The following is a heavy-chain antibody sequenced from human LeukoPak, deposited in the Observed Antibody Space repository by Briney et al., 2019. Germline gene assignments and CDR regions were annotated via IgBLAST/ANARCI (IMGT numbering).Heavy chain of an antibody. V-gene: IGHV3-7*01. CDR3: ASGMTGSYSYYYYGMDV. CDR1: GFTFSNYW. Sequence: QPGGSLRLSCAASGFTFSNYWMTWVRQAPGKGLEWVANIKYDGGETYCVDSVKGRFTISRDNAKNSLYLQMNSLRAEDTAVYYCASGMTGSYSYYYYGMDVWGQGTTVTVSS. D-gene: IGHD3-9*01. J-gene: IGHJ6*02. CDR2: IKYDGGET.